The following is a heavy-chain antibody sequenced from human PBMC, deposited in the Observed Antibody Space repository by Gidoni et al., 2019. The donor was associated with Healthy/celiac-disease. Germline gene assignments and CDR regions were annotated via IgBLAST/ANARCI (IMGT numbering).Heavy chain of an antibody. D-gene: IGHD3-10*01. V-gene: IGHV3-30*18. CDR2: ISYDGSNK. CDR1: GFTFSSYG. J-gene: IGHJ6*02. Sequence: QVQLVESGGGVVQPGRSLRLSCAASGFTFSSYGMHWVRQAPGKGLEWVAVISYDGSNKYYADSVKGRFTISRDNSKNTLYLQMNSLRAEDTAVYYCAKSRGVDRGYLYYYYYGMDVWGQGTTVTVSS. CDR3: AKSRGVDRGYLYYYYYGMDV.